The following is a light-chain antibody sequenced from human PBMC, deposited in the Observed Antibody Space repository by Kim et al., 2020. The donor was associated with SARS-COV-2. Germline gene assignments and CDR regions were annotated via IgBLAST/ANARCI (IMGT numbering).Light chain of an antibody. CDR1: QSESSRY. V-gene: IGKV3-20*01. Sequence: SPGERATLYCRASQSESSRYLAWYKKKPGQAPRLTIYGASSRAAGIADRFSGSGSGTDFTLTISRLEREDFEVYYCQQYGTSAYTFGQGTKLEIK. J-gene: IGKJ2*01. CDR2: GAS. CDR3: QQYGTSAYT.